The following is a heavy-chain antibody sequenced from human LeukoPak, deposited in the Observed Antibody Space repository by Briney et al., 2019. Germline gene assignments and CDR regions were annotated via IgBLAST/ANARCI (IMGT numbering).Heavy chain of an antibody. Sequence: SETLSLTCTVSGRSISSYYWSWLRQPPGKGLEWIGYIYYSGSTNYNPSLKSRVTISVDTSKNQFSLKPSSGPAADTAVCYCAREGPANWFDPWGQGTLVTVSS. CDR2: IYYSGST. V-gene: IGHV4-59*01. J-gene: IGHJ5*02. CDR3: AREGPANWFDP. CDR1: GRSISSYY.